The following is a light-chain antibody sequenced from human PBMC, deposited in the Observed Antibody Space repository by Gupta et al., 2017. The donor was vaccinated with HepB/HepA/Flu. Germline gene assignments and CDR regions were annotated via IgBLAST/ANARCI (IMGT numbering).Light chain of an antibody. CDR2: AAS. Sequence: DIQMTPFPSSRSASVGDRGTITCRASQSISSYLNWYQQKPGKAPKLLIYAASSWQSGVPSRFSGSGSGTDFTLTISSLQPEDFATYYCQQSNSTPYTFGQGTKVEIK. J-gene: IGKJ2*01. CDR1: QSISSY. CDR3: QQSNSTPYT. V-gene: IGKV1-39*01.